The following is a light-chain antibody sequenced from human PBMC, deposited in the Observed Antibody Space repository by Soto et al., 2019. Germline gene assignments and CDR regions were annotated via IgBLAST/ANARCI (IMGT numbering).Light chain of an antibody. V-gene: IGKV3-20*01. J-gene: IGKJ2*01. Sequence: EIVLTQSPGTLSLSPGERATLSCRASQSVSSTYLAWYQQKPGQAPRLLLYGASSRATGIPDRFSGSGSGTDFTLTISRLEPEHFAVYYCQQYGSSPPYTFGQGTKLEIK. CDR2: GAS. CDR1: QSVSSTY. CDR3: QQYGSSPPYT.